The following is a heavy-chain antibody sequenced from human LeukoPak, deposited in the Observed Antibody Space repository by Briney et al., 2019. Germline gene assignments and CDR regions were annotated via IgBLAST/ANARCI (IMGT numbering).Heavy chain of an antibody. J-gene: IGHJ5*02. V-gene: IGHV4-4*02. CDR3: ARRYRNYYGSGSYWGNWFDP. Sequence: PSGTLSLTCAVSGGSISSSNWWSWVRQPPGKGLEWIGESYHSGSTNYNPSLKSRVTISVDKSKNQFSLKLSSVTAADTAVYYCARRYRNYYGSGSYWGNWFDPWGQGTLVTVSS. CDR2: SYHSGST. CDR1: GGSISSSNW. D-gene: IGHD3-10*01.